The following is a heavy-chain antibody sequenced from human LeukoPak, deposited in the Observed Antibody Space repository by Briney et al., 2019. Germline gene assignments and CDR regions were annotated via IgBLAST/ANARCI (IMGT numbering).Heavy chain of an antibody. J-gene: IGHJ4*02. D-gene: IGHD3-22*01. CDR1: GFIFSSYA. CDR2: ISDSGDST. CDR3: AKDDQVVVVPTFDN. Sequence: GGSLRLSCAASGFIFSSYAMSWVRQAPGKGLEWVSGISDSGDSTYYADSVKGRFTISRDNSKDTLYLQMNGLRAEDTAVYYCAKDDQVVVVPTFDNWGQGTLVTVSS. V-gene: IGHV3-23*01.